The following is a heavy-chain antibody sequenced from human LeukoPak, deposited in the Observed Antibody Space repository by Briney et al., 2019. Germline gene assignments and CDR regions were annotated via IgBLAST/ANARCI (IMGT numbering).Heavy chain of an antibody. CDR1: GYSFTNYW. J-gene: IGHJ4*02. Sequence: GESLKISCKGSGYSFTNYWIGWVRQMPGKGLEWMGIIYPGDSDTRYSPSFQGQVTISADKSISTAYLQWSSLKASDTAMYYCARHLGYCSSTSCYGDYWGQGTLVTVSS. D-gene: IGHD2-2*01. CDR3: ARHLGYCSSTSCYGDY. CDR2: IYPGDSDT. V-gene: IGHV5-51*01.